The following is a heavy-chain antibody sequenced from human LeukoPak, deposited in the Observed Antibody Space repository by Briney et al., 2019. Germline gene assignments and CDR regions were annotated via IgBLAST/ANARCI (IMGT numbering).Heavy chain of an antibody. Sequence: GGSLRLSCAASGFTFSSYVMNWVRQAPGKGLEWVSSISSSSSYIYYADSVKGRFTISRDNAKNSLYLQMNSLRAEDTAVYYCARDGRVGLERLDYWGQGTLVTVSS. CDR1: GFTFSSYV. V-gene: IGHV3-21*01. J-gene: IGHJ4*02. CDR2: ISSSSSYI. D-gene: IGHD1-1*01. CDR3: ARDGRVGLERLDY.